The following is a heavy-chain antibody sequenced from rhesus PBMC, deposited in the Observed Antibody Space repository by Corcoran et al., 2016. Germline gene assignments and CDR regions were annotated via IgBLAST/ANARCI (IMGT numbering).Heavy chain of an antibody. CDR3: ARILNYSWCFDY. J-gene: IGHJ4*01. CDR2: IYGSGCST. CDR1: GGSTSDSFY. Sequence: QVQLQESGPGLVKPSETLSLTCAGSGGSTSDSFYWGWIRQPPGKGLEWIGYIYGSGCSTYYNPSLKSRVTISTDTSKNQFSLKLSSVTAADTAVYYCARILNYSWCFDYWGQGVLVTVSS. V-gene: IGHV4-106*01. D-gene: IGHD2-15*01.